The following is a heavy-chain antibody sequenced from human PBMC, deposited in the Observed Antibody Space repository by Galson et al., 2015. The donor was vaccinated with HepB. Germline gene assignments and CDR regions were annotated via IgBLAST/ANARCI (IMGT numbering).Heavy chain of an antibody. CDR3: VKGRIRIAAAGTFDY. Sequence: SLRLSCAASGFTFSSYAMHWVRQAPGKGLEYVSAISSNGGSTYYADSVKGRFTISRDNSKNTLYLQMSSLRAEDTAVYYSVKGRIRIAAAGTFDYWGQGTLVTVSS. CDR1: GFTFSSYA. D-gene: IGHD6-13*01. V-gene: IGHV3-64D*06. CDR2: ISSNGGST. J-gene: IGHJ4*02.